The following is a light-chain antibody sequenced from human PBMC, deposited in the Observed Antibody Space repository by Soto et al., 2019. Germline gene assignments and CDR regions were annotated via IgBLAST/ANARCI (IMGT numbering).Light chain of an antibody. V-gene: IGLV2-23*01. CDR1: SSDVGSYNL. CDR3: TSYAGAVV. Sequence: ALTQPASVSGSPGQSITISCPGTSSDVGSYNLVSWYQHHPGKAPKLMIYEGSNRPSGVSNRFSGSKSGNTASLTISGLQAEDEADYYCTSYAGAVVFGGGTKLTVL. J-gene: IGLJ2*01. CDR2: EGS.